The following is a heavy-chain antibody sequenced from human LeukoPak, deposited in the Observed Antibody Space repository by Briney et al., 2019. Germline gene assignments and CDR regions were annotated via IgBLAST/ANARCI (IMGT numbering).Heavy chain of an antibody. V-gene: IGHV1-46*01. CDR1: GYTFTSYY. J-gene: IGHJ5*02. D-gene: IGHD2-2*01. CDR3: ARDGDRFQLPPLDNWFDP. CDR2: INPSGGST. Sequence: GASVKVSCKASGYTFTSYYMHWVRQAPGQGLEWMGRINPSGGSTSYAQKFQGRVTMTRDTSTSTVYMELSSLRSEDTAVYYCARDGDRFQLPPLDNWFDPWGQGTLVTVSS.